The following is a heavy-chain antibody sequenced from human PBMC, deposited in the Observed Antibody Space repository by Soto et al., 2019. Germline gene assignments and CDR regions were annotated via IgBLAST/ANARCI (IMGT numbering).Heavy chain of an antibody. J-gene: IGHJ6*03. Sequence: SETLSLTCTVSGGSISSDYYHWTWIRQSPGKGLEWIGYIHHSGSILYNPSLKSRVTISVDTSKNQFSLKLSSVTAADTAVYCCARIDGYYQYMDVSGKGTTVTVPS. D-gene: IGHD3-22*01. CDR2: IHHSGSI. V-gene: IGHV4-30-4*01. CDR3: ARIDGYYQYMDV. CDR1: GGSISSDYYH.